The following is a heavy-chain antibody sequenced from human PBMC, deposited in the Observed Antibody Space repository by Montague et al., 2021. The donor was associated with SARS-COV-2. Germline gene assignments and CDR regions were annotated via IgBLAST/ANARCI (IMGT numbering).Heavy chain of an antibody. CDR2: IYHSGST. Sequence: TLSLTCAVSGGSMSSGGYSWSGIRQPPGKGLEWIGYIYHSGSTYYNPSLKSRVTISVDRSKNQFSLKLSSVTAADTAVYYCARAARHSGSSEGVYFDYWGQGTLVTVSS. J-gene: IGHJ4*02. V-gene: IGHV4-30-2*01. CDR1: GGSMSSGGYS. CDR3: ARAARHSGSSEGVYFDY. D-gene: IGHD1-26*01.